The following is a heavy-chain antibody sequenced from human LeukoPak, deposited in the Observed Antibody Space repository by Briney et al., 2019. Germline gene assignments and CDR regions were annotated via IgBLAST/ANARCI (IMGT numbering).Heavy chain of an antibody. CDR1: GFTFGDYG. CDR2: IKSRTHGGTT. Sequence: PGGSLRLSCTASGFTFGDYGMSWVRQAPAKGLEWVGLIKSRTHGGTTEYAASVKGRFTISRDDSKSIAYLQMNSLKTEDTAVYYCTRAAPAQSLWFGGNWGQGTLVTVSS. CDR3: TRAAPAQSLWFGGN. D-gene: IGHD3-10*01. V-gene: IGHV3-49*04. J-gene: IGHJ4*02.